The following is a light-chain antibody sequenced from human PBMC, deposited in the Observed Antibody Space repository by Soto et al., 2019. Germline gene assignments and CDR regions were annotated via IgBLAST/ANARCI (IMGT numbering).Light chain of an antibody. V-gene: IGLV4-69*01. CDR1: SGHSSYA. J-gene: IGLJ2*01. Sequence: QPVLTQSASASASLGASVKLTCTLSSGHSSYAIAWHQQQPEKGPRYLMKLNSGGSHSKGDGIPDRFSGSSSGAERYLTISSLQSEDEADYYCQTWGTGIRVFGGGTKVTVL. CDR3: QTWGTGIRV. CDR2: LNSGGSH.